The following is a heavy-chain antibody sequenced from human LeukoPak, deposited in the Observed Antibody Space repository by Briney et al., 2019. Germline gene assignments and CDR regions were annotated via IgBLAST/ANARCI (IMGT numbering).Heavy chain of an antibody. Sequence: GGSLRLSCAVSGVTVSSNHMSWVRQAPGKGLGWVSAIYSGGGIYYADSVKGRFTLSRDNSKNTLYLQMNSLRAEDTAVYYCVRDASWGQGTLVTVSS. CDR1: GVTVSSNH. CDR2: IYSGGGI. V-gene: IGHV3-66*01. CDR3: VRDAS. J-gene: IGHJ4*02.